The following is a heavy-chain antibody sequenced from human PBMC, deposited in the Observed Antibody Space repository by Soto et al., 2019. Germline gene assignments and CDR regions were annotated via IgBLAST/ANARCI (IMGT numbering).Heavy chain of an antibody. Sequence: SSETLSLTCTASGGSISSYYWSWIRQPPGKGLEWIGYIYYSGSTNYNPSLKSRVTISVDTSKNQFSLKLSSVTAADTAVYYCARERIDILTGYSYYFDYWGQGTLVTVSS. D-gene: IGHD3-9*01. CDR2: IYYSGST. V-gene: IGHV4-59*01. CDR3: ARERIDILTGYSYYFDY. CDR1: GGSISSYY. J-gene: IGHJ4*02.